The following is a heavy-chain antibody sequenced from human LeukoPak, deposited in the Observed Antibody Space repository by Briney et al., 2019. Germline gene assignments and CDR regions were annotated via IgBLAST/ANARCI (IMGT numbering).Heavy chain of an antibody. CDR2: IYYSGST. CDR3: GKGDKKRYYGMDV. Sequence: PSETLSLTCTVSGGSISSYYWSWIRQPPGKGLEWIGYIYYSGSTNYNPSLKSRVTISVDTSKNQFSLKLSSVTAADTAVYYCGKGDKKRYYGMDVWGQGTTVTVSS. D-gene: IGHD2-15*01. J-gene: IGHJ6*02. CDR1: GGSISSYY. V-gene: IGHV4-59*01.